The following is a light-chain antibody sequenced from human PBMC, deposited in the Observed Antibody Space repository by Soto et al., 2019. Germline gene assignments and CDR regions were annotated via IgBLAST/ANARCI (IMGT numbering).Light chain of an antibody. CDR3: CSHSTSIAWV. CDR2: QVT. CDR1: DNDVGGYDF. Sequence: QSALTQSASVSGSPGQSITISCTGTDNDVGGYDFVSWYQQHPGRAPKLLIHQVTIRLSGISSRFSGSKSGNTASLTITGLQPEDEAMYSCCSHSTSIAWVFGGGTKLTVL. J-gene: IGLJ3*02. V-gene: IGLV2-14*01.